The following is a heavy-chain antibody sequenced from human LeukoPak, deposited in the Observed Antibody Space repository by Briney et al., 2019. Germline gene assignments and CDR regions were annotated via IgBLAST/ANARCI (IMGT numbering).Heavy chain of an antibody. V-gene: IGHV4-30-2*01. J-gene: IGHJ4*02. CDR3: ASGLWGSYRNYFDY. D-gene: IGHD3-16*02. CDR2: IYYSGST. Sequence: SETLSLTCTVSGGSISSGGYYWSWIRQPPGKGLEWIGYIYYSGSTYYNPSLKSRVTISVDTSKNQFSLKLSSVTAADTAVYYCASGLWGSYRNYFDYWGQGTLVTVSS. CDR1: GGSISSGGYY.